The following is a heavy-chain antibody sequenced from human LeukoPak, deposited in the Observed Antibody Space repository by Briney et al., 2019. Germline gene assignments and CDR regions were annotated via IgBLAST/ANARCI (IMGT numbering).Heavy chain of an antibody. CDR3: AKDKGYTYGRFDY. J-gene: IGHJ4*02. CDR2: ISGSGGST. Sequence: GGSLRLSCAASGFTFSDYYMSWIRQAPGKGLEWVSTISGSGGSTYYADSVKGRFTISRDNSKKTLYLQMNSLRAEDTAVYCCAKDKGYTYGRFDYWGQGTLVTVSS. D-gene: IGHD5-18*01. CDR1: GFTFSDYY. V-gene: IGHV3-23*01.